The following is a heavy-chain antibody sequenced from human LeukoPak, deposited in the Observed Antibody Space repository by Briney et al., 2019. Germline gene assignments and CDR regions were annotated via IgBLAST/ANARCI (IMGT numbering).Heavy chain of an antibody. J-gene: IGHJ5*02. CDR3: ARGPGTLGLSP. CDR1: DGSFTNYY. Sequence: PSETLSLTCNVSDGSFTNYYWSWIRQTPENGLEWIGQINHSGDTSYNPSLRSRMTLSVDRSKNQFSLKVTSVTAADTGVYYCARGPGTLGLSPWGQGTLVTVSS. V-gene: IGHV4-34*01. D-gene: IGHD1-7*01. CDR2: INHSGDT.